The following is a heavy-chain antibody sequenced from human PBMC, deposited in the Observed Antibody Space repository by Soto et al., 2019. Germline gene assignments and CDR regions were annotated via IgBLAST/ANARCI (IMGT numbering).Heavy chain of an antibody. CDR1: GFTFDDYG. CDR3: ARVAAGFGEAPGRYYYYMDV. J-gene: IGHJ6*03. Sequence: GGSLRLSCAASGFTFDDYGMSWVRQAPGKGLEWVSGINWNGGSTGYADSVKGRFTISRDNAKNSLYLQMNSLRAEDTALYHCARVAAGFGEAPGRYYYYMDVWGKGTTVTVSS. V-gene: IGHV3-20*01. CDR2: INWNGGST. D-gene: IGHD3-10*01.